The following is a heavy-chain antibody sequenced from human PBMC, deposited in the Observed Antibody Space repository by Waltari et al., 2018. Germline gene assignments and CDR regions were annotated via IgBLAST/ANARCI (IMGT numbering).Heavy chain of an antibody. CDR2: IYYSGST. D-gene: IGHD2-15*01. CDR3: ASCIQYAFDI. Sequence: QVQLQASGPGLVKPSQTLSLPCTVSGGPISSGGSYWSWIRQHPGKGLEWIGYIYYSGSTYYNPSLKSRVTISVDTSKNQFSLKLSSVTAADTAVYYCASCIQYAFDIWGQGTMVTVSS. J-gene: IGHJ3*02. V-gene: IGHV4-31*03. CDR1: GGPISSGGSY.